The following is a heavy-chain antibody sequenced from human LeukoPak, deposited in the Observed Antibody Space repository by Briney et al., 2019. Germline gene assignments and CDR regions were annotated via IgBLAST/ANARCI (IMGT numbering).Heavy chain of an antibody. D-gene: IGHD3-22*01. CDR2: IYPGDSDT. CDR1: GYSFNSYW. V-gene: IGHV5-51*01. J-gene: IGHJ3*02. Sequence: GESLKISCKGSGYSFNSYWIGWVRQMPGKGLDWMGIIYPGDSDTRYSPSFQGQVTISADKSISTAYLQWSSLKASDTAMYYCARSTYYYDSSGYSPGAFDIWGQGTMVTVSS. CDR3: ARSTYYYDSSGYSPGAFDI.